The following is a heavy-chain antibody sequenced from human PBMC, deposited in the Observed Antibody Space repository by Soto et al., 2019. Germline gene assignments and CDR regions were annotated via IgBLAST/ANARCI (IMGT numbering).Heavy chain of an antibody. D-gene: IGHD6-13*01. Sequence: QVPLVQSGAEVKKRGSSVKVSCKASGGTFSSYRINWVRQAPGQGLEWVGGIVPIYRTADYAQKFQGRVTITADESARTSYMELRSLKSQDTAVYYCVRDSGAKLSSSWGQGTLVTVSS. CDR2: IVPIYRTA. J-gene: IGHJ4*02. CDR3: VRDSGAKLSSS. V-gene: IGHV1-69*01. CDR1: GGTFSSYR.